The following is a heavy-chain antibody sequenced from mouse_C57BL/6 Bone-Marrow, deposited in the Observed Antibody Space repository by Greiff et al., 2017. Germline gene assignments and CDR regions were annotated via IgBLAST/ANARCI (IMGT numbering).Heavy chain of an antibody. Sequence: VMLVESGAELARPGASVKLSCKASGYTFTSYGISWVKQRTGQGLEWIGEIYPRSGNTYYNEKFKGKATLTADKSSSTAYMELRSLTSEDSAVYFCARGTTARDGFAYWGQGTLVTVSA. CDR1: GYTFTSYG. D-gene: IGHD1-2*01. CDR2: IYPRSGNT. V-gene: IGHV1-81*01. J-gene: IGHJ3*01. CDR3: ARGTTARDGFAY.